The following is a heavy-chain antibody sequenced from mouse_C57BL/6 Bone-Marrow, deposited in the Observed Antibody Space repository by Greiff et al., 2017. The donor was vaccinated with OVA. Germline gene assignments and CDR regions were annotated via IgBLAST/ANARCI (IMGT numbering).Heavy chain of an antibody. CDR2: ISSGSSTI. CDR1: GFTFSDYG. J-gene: IGHJ4*01. D-gene: IGHD2-3*01. CDR3: ARRLLPHYYAMDY. Sequence: EVQRVESGGGLVKPGGSLKLSCAASGFTFSDYGMHWVRQAPEKGLEWVAYISSGSSTIYYADTVKGRFTISRDNAKNTLFLQMTSLRSEDTAMYYCARRLLPHYYAMDYWGQGTSVTVSS. V-gene: IGHV5-17*01.